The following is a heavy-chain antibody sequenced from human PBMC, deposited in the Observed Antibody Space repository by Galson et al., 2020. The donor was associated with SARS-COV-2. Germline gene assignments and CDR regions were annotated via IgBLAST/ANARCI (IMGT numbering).Heavy chain of an antibody. D-gene: IGHD3-16*01. CDR3: ARLGGMATTPNTYYYYGVDV. CDR2: ISSGSSYI. J-gene: IGHJ6*02. Sequence: GGSLRLSCAASGFPFSSYSMIWVRQAPGKGLEWVSSISSGSSYIYYADSVRGRFSMSRDNAKNSLYLQMNSLGVEDTAVYYCARLGGMATTPNTYYYYGVDVWGQGTTVTVSS. CDR1: GFPFSSYS. V-gene: IGHV3-21*01.